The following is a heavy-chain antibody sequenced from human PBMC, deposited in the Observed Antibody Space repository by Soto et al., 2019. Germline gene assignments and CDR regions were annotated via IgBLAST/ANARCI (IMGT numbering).Heavy chain of an antibody. CDR1: GFSLSSTRVA. CDR2: IYWDDDK. D-gene: IGHD6-19*01. CDR3: AHSVVAGLGYYFDY. J-gene: IGHJ4*02. Sequence: QITLKESGPTLVKPAQTLTLTCTFSGFSLSSTRVAVGWIRQPPGKALEWLALIYWDDDKRHSPFLQSRLTITKDTSKNQVVLTMTNMDPVDTASYYCAHSVVAGLGYYFDYWGQGTLVTVSS. V-gene: IGHV2-5*02.